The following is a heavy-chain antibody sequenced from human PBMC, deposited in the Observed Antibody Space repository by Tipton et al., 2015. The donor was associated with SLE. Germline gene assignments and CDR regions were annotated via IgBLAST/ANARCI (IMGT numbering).Heavy chain of an antibody. CDR3: VKDIDRGDGAFDI. CDR1: GFTFHDYA. Sequence: VQLVQSGGDLVHSGGSLRLSCAASGFTFHDYAMHWVRQVPGKGLEWVAGISWVSGPMGYADSVKGRFTISRDNAKNSLYLQMNSLRAEDTALYYRVKDIDRGDGAFDIWGHGTMVSVSS. J-gene: IGHJ3*02. CDR2: ISWVSGPM. D-gene: IGHD2-21*01. V-gene: IGHV3-9*01.